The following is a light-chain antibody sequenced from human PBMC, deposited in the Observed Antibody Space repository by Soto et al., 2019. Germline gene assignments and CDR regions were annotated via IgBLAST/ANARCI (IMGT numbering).Light chain of an antibody. J-gene: IGKJ1*01. CDR3: QQYNNGPTWT. Sequence: EIVVTQTPAALSVSPGERATLACSASQSVSSNLAWYQQKPGQAPTLLIYGASTRATGIPARFSGSGSGTEFTLTISSLQSEDFAVYYCQQYNNGPTWTFGHVTMVDIK. V-gene: IGKV3-15*01. CDR2: GAS. CDR1: QSVSSN.